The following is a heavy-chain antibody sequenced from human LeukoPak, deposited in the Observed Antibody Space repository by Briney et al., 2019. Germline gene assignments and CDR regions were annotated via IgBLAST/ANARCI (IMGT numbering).Heavy chain of an antibody. Sequence: GASVKVSCKASGGTFSSYAISWVRQAPGQGLEWMGGIIPIFGTANYAQKFLGRVTITADESTSTAYMELSSLRSEDAAVYYCARLLRYFDWAYGMDVWGKGTTVTVSS. D-gene: IGHD3-9*01. CDR2: IIPIFGTA. J-gene: IGHJ6*04. CDR3: ARLLRYFDWAYGMDV. CDR1: GGTFSSYA. V-gene: IGHV1-69*01.